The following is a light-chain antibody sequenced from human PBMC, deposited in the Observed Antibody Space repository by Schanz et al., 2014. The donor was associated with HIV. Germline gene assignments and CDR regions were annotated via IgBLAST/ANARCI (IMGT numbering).Light chain of an antibody. CDR1: RSNIGTGFD. V-gene: IGLV1-40*01. Sequence: QSVLTQPPSVSGAPGQRVTISCTGTRSNIGTGFDVHWYQLLPGTAPKLLIYGNSNRPSGVPDRFSGSKSGTSASLAITGLQAEDEADYYCSSYAGTNNLWVFGGGTKLTVL. J-gene: IGLJ3*02. CDR3: SSYAGTNNLWV. CDR2: GNS.